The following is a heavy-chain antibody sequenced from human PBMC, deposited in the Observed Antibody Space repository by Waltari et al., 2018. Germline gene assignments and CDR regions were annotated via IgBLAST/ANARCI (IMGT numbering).Heavy chain of an antibody. V-gene: IGHV1-69*05. CDR1: GGIFPNYA. CDR3: ARDLGAMKVTSALEI. Sequence: QVQLVQSGAEVKRPGSSVKVYCRASGGIFPNYALSWVRQAPGQGLEWMGGIIPIFGTANSAQKFQGRLTITSDESTSTAYMELSSLRPEDTAVYFCARDLGAMKVTSALEIWGQGTRVTVSS. CDR2: IIPIFGTA. J-gene: IGHJ3*02. D-gene: IGHD3-10*01.